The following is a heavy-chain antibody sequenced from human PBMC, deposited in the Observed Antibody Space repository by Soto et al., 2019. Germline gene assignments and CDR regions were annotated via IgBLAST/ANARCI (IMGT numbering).Heavy chain of an antibody. Sequence: EVQLLESGGGLVQPGGSLRLSCAASGFTFSSYAMSWVRQAPGKGLEWVSRINSDGSSTSYADSVKGRFTISRDNAKNTLYLQMNSLRAEDTAVYYCARDPNMLSPDWYFDLWGRGTLVTVSS. V-gene: IGHV3-74*01. CDR1: GFTFSSYA. J-gene: IGHJ2*01. D-gene: IGHD2-8*01. CDR2: INSDGSST. CDR3: ARDPNMLSPDWYFDL.